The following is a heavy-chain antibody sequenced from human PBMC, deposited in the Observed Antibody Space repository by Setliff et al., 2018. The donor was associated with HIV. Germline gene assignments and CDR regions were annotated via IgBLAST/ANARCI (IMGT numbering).Heavy chain of an antibody. Sequence: GASVKVSCKASGGSFTSYTFSWVRQAPGQGLEWMGRIIPIVTIAHYAEQFVGRVTITADKSTSTTYMEVSSLRSEDTAVYYCARERPGDHYESTGYQLADWFDPWGQGTLVTV. D-gene: IGHD3-22*01. CDR2: IIPIVTIA. V-gene: IGHV1-69*04. CDR3: ARERPGDHYESTGYQLADWFDP. CDR1: GGSFTSYT. J-gene: IGHJ5*02.